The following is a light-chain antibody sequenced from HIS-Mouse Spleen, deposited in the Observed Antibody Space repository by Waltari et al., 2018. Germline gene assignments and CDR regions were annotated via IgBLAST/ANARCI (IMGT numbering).Light chain of an antibody. V-gene: IGLV2-23*01. Sequence: QSALTQPASVSGSPGQSITIPCTGTSRDVGRYNSVAWYQQHPGKAPKPMIYEGSKRPSGVSNRFSGSKSGNTASLTISGLQAEDEADYYCCSYAGSSTLVFGGGTKLTVL. CDR2: EGS. J-gene: IGLJ2*01. CDR3: CSYAGSSTLV. CDR1: SRDVGRYNS.